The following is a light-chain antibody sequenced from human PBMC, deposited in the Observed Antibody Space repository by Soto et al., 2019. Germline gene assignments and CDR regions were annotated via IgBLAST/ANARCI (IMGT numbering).Light chain of an antibody. J-gene: IGKJ1*01. CDR1: QDVSRS. V-gene: IGKV1-9*01. CDR3: QHYNTYPWT. Sequence: DTQLTQSPSFLSASGGDRVSLTCRASQDVSRSVGWYQQKPGKAPKLMSYAASTLQSGVPSRFRGSGSGTEFTLSISSLQPGDFETYYCQHYNTYPWTFGQGTKVDIK. CDR2: AAS.